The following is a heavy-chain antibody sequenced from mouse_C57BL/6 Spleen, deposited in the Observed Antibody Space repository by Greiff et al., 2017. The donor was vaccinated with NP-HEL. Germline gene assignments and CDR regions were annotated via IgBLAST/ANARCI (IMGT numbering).Heavy chain of an antibody. V-gene: IGHV1-42*01. CDR1: GYSFTGYY. CDR2: INPSTGGT. Sequence: VQLQQSGPELVKPGASVKISCKASGYSFTGYYMNWVKQSPEKSLEWIGEINPSTGGTTYNQKFKAKATLTVDKSSSTAYMQLKSLTSEDSAVYYCASDYYGSSLYAMDYWGQGTSVTVSS. CDR3: ASDYYGSSLYAMDY. D-gene: IGHD1-1*01. J-gene: IGHJ4*01.